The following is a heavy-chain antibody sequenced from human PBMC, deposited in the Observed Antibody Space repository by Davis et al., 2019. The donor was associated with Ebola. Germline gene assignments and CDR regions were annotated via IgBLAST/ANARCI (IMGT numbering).Heavy chain of an antibody. V-gene: IGHV3-30*03. CDR1: GFTFSSYG. Sequence: GESLKISCAAPGFTFSSYGMHWVRQAPGKGLEWVAVISYDGSNKYYADSVKGRFTIYRDNSKNTLYLQMNSLRAEDTAVYYCARDGAGFGELLWDAFDIWGQGTMVTVSS. D-gene: IGHD3-10*01. J-gene: IGHJ3*02. CDR3: ARDGAGFGELLWDAFDI. CDR2: ISYDGSNK.